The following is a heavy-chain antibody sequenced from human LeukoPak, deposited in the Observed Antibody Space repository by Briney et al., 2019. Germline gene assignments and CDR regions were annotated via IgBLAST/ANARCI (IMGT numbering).Heavy chain of an antibody. Sequence: GESLKISCKGSGYTFTRYWIAWVRQMPGKGLEWMGMIYPGDSDTRYSPSFQGQVTISADKSISTAYLQWSSLKASDTAMYYCARRSGDYSWFDPWGQGTLVTVSS. J-gene: IGHJ5*02. CDR3: ARRSGDYSWFDP. CDR2: IYPGDSDT. V-gene: IGHV5-51*01. CDR1: GYTFTRYW.